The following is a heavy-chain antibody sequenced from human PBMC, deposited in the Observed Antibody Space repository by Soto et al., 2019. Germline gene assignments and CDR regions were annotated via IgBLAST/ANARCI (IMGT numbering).Heavy chain of an antibody. J-gene: IGHJ4*02. D-gene: IGHD3-22*01. Sequence: SETLSLTCAVYGGSFSGYYWSWIRQPPGKGLEWIGEINHSGSTNYNPSLKSRVTISVDTSKNQFSLKLSSVTAADTAVYYCARELRPDSRGYYYWGQGTLVTVSS. CDR1: GGSFSGYY. CDR2: INHSGST. V-gene: IGHV4-34*01. CDR3: ARELRPDSRGYYY.